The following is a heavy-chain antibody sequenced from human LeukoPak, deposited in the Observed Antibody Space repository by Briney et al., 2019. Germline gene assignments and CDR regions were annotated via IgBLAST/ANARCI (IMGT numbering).Heavy chain of an antibody. CDR3: SLARSEYHYGMDV. Sequence: SQTLSLTCAISGDSVSSISVAWNWIRQFPSRGLEWLGRTYYRSKWYYEYAVSVKSRINISPDTSKNQFSLQLTSVTPEDTAVYYCSLARSEYHYGMDVWGQGTTVTVSS. V-gene: IGHV6-1*01. CDR1: GDSVSSISVA. J-gene: IGHJ6*02. CDR2: TYYRSKWYY.